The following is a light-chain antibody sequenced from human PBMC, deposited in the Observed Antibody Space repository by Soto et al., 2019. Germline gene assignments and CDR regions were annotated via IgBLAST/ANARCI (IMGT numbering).Light chain of an antibody. CDR1: QSISTY. Sequence: DIQMTQSPSSLSASVGDRVTITCRASQSISTYLNWYQHKPGKAPKVLIYAVSSLQSGVPSRFSGSGSGTDFTLTITSLQPEDSAAYYCQHSYGTPRTSGQGTKVDIK. V-gene: IGKV1-39*01. CDR3: QHSYGTPRT. CDR2: AVS. J-gene: IGKJ1*01.